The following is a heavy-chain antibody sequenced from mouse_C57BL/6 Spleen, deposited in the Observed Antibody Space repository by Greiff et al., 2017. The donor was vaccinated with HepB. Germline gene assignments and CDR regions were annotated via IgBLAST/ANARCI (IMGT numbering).Heavy chain of an antibody. CDR1: GYTFTSYG. V-gene: IGHV1-81*01. J-gene: IGHJ3*01. D-gene: IGHD2-3*01. CDR3: ARAVDDYYVFAY. CDR2: INPRSGNT. Sequence: QVQLQQSGAELARPGASVKLSCKASGYTFTSYGISWVKQRTGQGLEWIGEINPRSGNTYYNEKFKGKATLTADKSSSTAYMELRSLTSEDSAVYFCARAVDDYYVFAYWGQGTLVTVSA.